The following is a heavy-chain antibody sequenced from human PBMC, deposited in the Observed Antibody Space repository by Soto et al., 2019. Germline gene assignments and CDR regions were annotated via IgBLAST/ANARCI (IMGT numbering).Heavy chain of an antibody. D-gene: IGHD6-13*01. J-gene: IGHJ4*02. CDR2: ISSSSTYI. V-gene: IGHV3-21*01. Sequence: EVQLVESGGGLVKPGGALRLSCEASGFTFTTYSLNWVRQVPGKGLEWVSSISSSSTYIYYSDSVRGRFTISRDNAKNSLYLQKNSLRAEDTAVYYCARDPGSRGNYYFDFWGQGTLVTVSS. CDR3: ARDPGSRGNYYFDF. CDR1: GFTFTTYS.